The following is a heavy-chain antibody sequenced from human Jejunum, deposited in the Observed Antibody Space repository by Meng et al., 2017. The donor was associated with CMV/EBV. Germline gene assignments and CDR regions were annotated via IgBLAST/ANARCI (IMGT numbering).Heavy chain of an antibody. CDR3: TRGRDAYKVGL. Sequence: TVSGDSISCDGYYCNWIRQLPGKGLEWIGFIHPSGSTHYNPSLKSRVSISSDTSKSQFSLSLSSVNVADTAVYYCTRGRDAYKVGLWGQGTLVTVSS. J-gene: IGHJ1*01. CDR1: GDSISCDGYY. CDR2: IHPSGST. V-gene: IGHV4-31*03. D-gene: IGHD5-24*01.